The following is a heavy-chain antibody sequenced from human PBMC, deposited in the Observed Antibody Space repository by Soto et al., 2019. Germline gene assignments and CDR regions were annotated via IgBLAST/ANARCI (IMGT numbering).Heavy chain of an antibody. CDR2: ISSSGTGI. D-gene: IGHD2-15*01. Sequence: ESGGGLVKPGGSLRLSCAASGFTFSDYYMTWIRQAPGKGLQWVSYISSSGTGIYYADSVRGRFTISRDNAKNSLYLQMSSLRAEDTAVYYCARAYSDAFDIWGQGTMVTVSS. V-gene: IGHV3-11*01. CDR3: ARAYSDAFDI. J-gene: IGHJ3*02. CDR1: GFTFSDYY.